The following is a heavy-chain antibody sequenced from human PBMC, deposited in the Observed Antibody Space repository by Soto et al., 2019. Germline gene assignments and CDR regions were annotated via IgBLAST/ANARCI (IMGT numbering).Heavy chain of an antibody. CDR1: GGSISSYY. CDR2: IYYSGST. J-gene: IGHJ3*02. Sequence: SETLSLTYTVSGGSISSYYWSWIRQPPGKGLEWIGYIYYSGSTNYNPSLKSRVTISVDTSKNQFSLKLSSVTAADTAVYYCARGRYCSGGSCYPNAAFDIWGQGTMVTVSS. V-gene: IGHV4-59*01. CDR3: ARGRYCSGGSCYPNAAFDI. D-gene: IGHD2-15*01.